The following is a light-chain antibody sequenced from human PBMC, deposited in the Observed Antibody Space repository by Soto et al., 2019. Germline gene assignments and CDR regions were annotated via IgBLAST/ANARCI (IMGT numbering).Light chain of an antibody. J-gene: IGKJ3*01. V-gene: IGKV1-27*01. CDR2: GSS. CDR3: QNYDSAPFT. Sequence: DVQMTQSPSPLSASVGDRVTIACRASQAISHYLAWYQQKPGKVPELLIYGSSTLQSGVPSRFSGRGSGPDFTLTNSSLQPEDVAIYYCQNYDSAPFTFGRGTKVDIK. CDR1: QAISHY.